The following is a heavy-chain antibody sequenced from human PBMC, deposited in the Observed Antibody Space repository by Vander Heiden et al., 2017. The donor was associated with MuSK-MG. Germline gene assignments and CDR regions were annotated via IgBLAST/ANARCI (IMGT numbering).Heavy chain of an antibody. CDR1: GFTFRNNW. CDR3: SRMLDY. J-gene: IGHJ4*02. V-gene: IGHV3-7*01. Sequence: EVQLVESGGGLVQPGGSLRLSCAASGFTFRNNWMDWVRQAPGKGLEGVANINEDGSETNYVGSVTGRFTVSRDNAKNSVYLQMNDLRAEDTAVYYCSRMLDYLGQGALVTVSS. CDR2: INEDGSET.